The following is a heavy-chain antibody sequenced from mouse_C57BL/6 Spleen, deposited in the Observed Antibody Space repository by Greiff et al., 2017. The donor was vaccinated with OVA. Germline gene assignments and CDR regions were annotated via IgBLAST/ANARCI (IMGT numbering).Heavy chain of an antibody. V-gene: IGHV3-6*01. CDR2: ISYDGSN. CDR1: GYSITSGYY. Sequence: EVQVVESGPGLVKPSQSLSLTCSVTGYSITSGYYWNWIRQFPGNKLEWMGYISYDGSNNYNPSLKNRISITRDTSKNQFFLKLNSVTTEDTATYYCAREGGHWSFDYWGQGTTLTVSS. J-gene: IGHJ2*01. D-gene: IGHD3-1*01. CDR3: AREGGHWSFDY.